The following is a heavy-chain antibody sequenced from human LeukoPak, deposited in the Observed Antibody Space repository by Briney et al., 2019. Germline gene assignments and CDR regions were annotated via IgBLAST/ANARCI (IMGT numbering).Heavy chain of an antibody. CDR3: CSATSMTTVTTDY. CDR1: GFTFGDYG. D-gene: IGHD4-11*01. Sequence: GGSPRLSCAASGFTFGDYGMHWVRQTPAKGLEWLAVMSYDGTNTYYEDSVKGRFSISRDNSKNTVYLLLNDLRTEDSAIYYCCSATSMTTVTTDYWGQGTLVSVSS. V-gene: IGHV3-30*03. J-gene: IGHJ4*02. CDR2: MSYDGTNT.